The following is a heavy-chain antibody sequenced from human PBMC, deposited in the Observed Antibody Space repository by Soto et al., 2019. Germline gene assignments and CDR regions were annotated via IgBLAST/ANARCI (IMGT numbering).Heavy chain of an antibody. CDR1: GYTFTSYG. D-gene: IGHD3-3*01. V-gene: IGHV1-18*01. Sequence: QVQLVQSGAEVKKPGASVKVSCKASGYTFTSYGISWVRQAPGQGLEWMGWISAYNGNTNYAQKLQGRVTMTTDTATSTAYMELRSLRSDDTAVYYCAREPIFGETYYYGMDVWGQGTTVTVSS. CDR2: ISAYNGNT. J-gene: IGHJ6*02. CDR3: AREPIFGETYYYGMDV.